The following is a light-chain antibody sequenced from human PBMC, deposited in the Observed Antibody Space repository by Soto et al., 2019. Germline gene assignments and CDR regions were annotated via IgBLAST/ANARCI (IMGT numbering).Light chain of an antibody. V-gene: IGKV1-33*01. J-gene: IGKJ3*01. CDR2: DAS. Sequence: DLPMIQTPSSLSASVGDRVTIACQASHDIRNHLNWYQQKPGKAPKLLIYDASTLETGAPPRFSGTVSGTHFTLTISSLQPEDFATYFCHHYDDVPQVTFGPGTTVDI. CDR3: HHYDDVPQVT. CDR1: HDIRNH.